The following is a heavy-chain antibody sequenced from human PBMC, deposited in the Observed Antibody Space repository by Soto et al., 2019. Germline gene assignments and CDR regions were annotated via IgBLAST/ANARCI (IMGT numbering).Heavy chain of an antibody. CDR1: GGTFSSYA. Sequence: QVQLVQSGAEVKKPGSSVKVSCKASGGTFSSYAISWVRQAPGQGLEWMGGINPNSGGTNYAQKFQGRVTMTRDTSCSTAYMELRRLRSDDTAGSYCARTHYDFWSGYHGNWFDPWGQGTLVTVSS. CDR2: INPNSGGT. D-gene: IGHD3-3*01. CDR3: ARTHYDFWSGYHGNWFDP. J-gene: IGHJ5*02. V-gene: IGHV1-2*02.